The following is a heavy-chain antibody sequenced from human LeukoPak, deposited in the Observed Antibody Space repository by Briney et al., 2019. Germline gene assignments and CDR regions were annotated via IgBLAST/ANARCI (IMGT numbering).Heavy chain of an antibody. D-gene: IGHD3-10*01. CDR3: AREKPADYGSGSYDLQYYYFGMDV. CDR2: INNDGSST. Sequence: PGGSLRLSCAASEFTLSNYWMHWVRQAPGKGLVWVSRINNDGSSTSYADSVKGRFTVSRDNAKSTVYLQMISLGDEDTAVYYRAREKPADYGSGSYDLQYYYFGMDVWGQGTTVTVSS. J-gene: IGHJ6*02. CDR1: EFTLSNYW. V-gene: IGHV3-74*01.